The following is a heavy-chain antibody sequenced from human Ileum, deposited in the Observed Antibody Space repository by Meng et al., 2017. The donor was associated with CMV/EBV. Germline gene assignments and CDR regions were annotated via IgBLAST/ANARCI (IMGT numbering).Heavy chain of an antibody. Sequence: GESLKISCAASGFTFSSYVMSWVRQAPGKGLEWVSAFGGGGDSTYYADSVKGRFVISRDNSKNTLYLQMNSLRAEDTAVYYCAKEEGLTGYGDNYYWGQGTLVTVSS. V-gene: IGHV3-23*01. CDR1: GFTFSSYV. CDR2: FGGGGDST. CDR3: AKEEGLTGYGDNYY. D-gene: IGHD4-17*01. J-gene: IGHJ4*02.